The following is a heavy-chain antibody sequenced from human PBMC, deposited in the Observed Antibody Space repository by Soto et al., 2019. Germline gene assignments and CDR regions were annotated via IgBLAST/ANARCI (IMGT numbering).Heavy chain of an antibody. CDR1: GFTFRTTV. J-gene: IGHJ4*02. D-gene: IGHD2-8*01. Sequence: GGSLRLSCAAPGFTFRTTVLSWVRQAPGKGLDWVSGITGSGRDTYYADSVKGRFTISRDNSKNMVFLQMNSLRAEDTALYYCAKNGLDNSPSAIDSWGPGTLVTVSS. V-gene: IGHV3-23*01. CDR3: AKNGLDNSPSAIDS. CDR2: ITGSGRDT.